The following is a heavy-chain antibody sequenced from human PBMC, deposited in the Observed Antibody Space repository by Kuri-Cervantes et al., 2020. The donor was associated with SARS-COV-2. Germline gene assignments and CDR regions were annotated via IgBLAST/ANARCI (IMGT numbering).Heavy chain of an antibody. V-gene: IGHV4-39*01. CDR2: IFYSGGT. D-gene: IGHD6-6*01. CDR1: GGSINSHIHY. CDR3: ARLDYSSSSRIYVFDS. J-gene: IGHJ4*02. Sequence: GSLRLSCTVSGGSINSHIHYRSWIRQPPGKGLEWIGTIFYSGGTFNNPSLRRRVTMSVDPSKNQVSLRLSSVAAADTAVYFCARLDYSSSSRIYVFDSWGQGSLVTVSS.